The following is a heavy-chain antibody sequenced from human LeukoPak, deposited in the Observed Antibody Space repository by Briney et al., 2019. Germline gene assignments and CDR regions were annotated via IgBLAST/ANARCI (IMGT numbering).Heavy chain of an antibody. CDR3: ARVNDFWSGGRGYFDY. J-gene: IGHJ4*02. Sequence: SVKVSCKASGGTFSSYAISWVRQAPGQGLEWMGGTIPIFGTANYAQKFQGRVTITADESTSTAYMELSSLRSEDTAVYYCARVNDFWSGGRGYFDYWGQGTLVTVSS. V-gene: IGHV1-69*01. CDR2: TIPIFGTA. D-gene: IGHD3-3*01. CDR1: GGTFSSYA.